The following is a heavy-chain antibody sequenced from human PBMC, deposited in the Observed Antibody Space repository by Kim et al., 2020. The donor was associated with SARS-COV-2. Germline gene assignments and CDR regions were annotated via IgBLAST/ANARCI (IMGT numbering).Heavy chain of an antibody. D-gene: IGHD2-2*01. J-gene: IGHJ4*02. Sequence: GGSLRLSCAASGFTFSSYAMSWVRQAPGKGLEWVSAISGSGGSTYYADSVSARFTISRDNSKNTLYLQMHTLRAEDTAVYYCAKDTVVPAAIGDYWGQGTLCTVSS. V-gene: IGHV3-23*01. CDR2: ISGSGGST. CDR3: AKDTVVPAAIGDY. CDR1: GFTFSSYA.